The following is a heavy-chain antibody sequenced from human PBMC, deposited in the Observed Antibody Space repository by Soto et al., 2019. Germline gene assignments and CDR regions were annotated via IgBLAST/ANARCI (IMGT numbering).Heavy chain of an antibody. J-gene: IGHJ6*02. CDR2: IYYSGST. V-gene: IGHV4-59*01. CDR3: ARVTWFYGMDV. D-gene: IGHD3-9*01. CDR1: GGSISSYY. Sequence: SETLSLTCTVSGGSISSYYWSWIRQPPGKGLEWIGYIYYSGSTNYNPSLKSRVTISVDTSKNQFSLKLSSVTAADTAVYHCARVTWFYGMDVWGQGTTVTVSS.